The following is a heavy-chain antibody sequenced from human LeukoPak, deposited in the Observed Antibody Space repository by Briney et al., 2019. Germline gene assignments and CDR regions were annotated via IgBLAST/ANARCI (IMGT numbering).Heavy chain of an antibody. CDR1: GFSFSTYA. D-gene: IGHD3-22*01. CDR2: ISGSSGSNT. J-gene: IGHJ4*02. V-gene: IGHV3-23*01. Sequence: GGSLRLSCAASGFSFSTYAMSWVRQAPGEGLEWVSDISGSSGSNTYYADSVKGRFTISKDNSKNTVYLQMNSLRADDTAVYYPAKARIPSGNGYYSDWGQGTLVTVSS. CDR3: AKARIPSGNGYYSD.